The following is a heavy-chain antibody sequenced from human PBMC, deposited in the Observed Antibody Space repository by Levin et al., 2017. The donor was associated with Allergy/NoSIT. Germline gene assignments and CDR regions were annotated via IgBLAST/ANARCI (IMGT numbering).Heavy chain of an antibody. CDR1: GFTFSDYY. CDR3: ARDSLLWSSGPLGMDV. J-gene: IGHJ6*02. Sequence: GGSLRLSCAASGFTFSDYYMSWIRQAPGKGLEWVSYISSSGSTIYYADSVKGRFTISRDNAKNSLYLQMNSLRAEDTAVYYCARDSLLWSSGPLGMDVWGQGTTVTVSS. D-gene: IGHD3-10*01. V-gene: IGHV3-11*01. CDR2: ISSSGSTI.